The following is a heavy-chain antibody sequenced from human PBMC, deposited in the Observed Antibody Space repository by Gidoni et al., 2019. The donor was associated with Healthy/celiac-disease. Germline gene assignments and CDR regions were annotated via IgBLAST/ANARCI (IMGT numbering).Heavy chain of an antibody. Sequence: QVQRGQSGAEVKKHGSSGKVSCKASGGTFSRDAISWVRQAPGQGLEWMGGSIPIFCTANCAQKFQGSVTITAYESTSTAYMELRSLLSEDTAVYYCAIVGSVFPFDYWGQGTLVTVSS. CDR1: GGTFSRDA. V-gene: IGHV1-69*01. CDR2: SIPIFCTA. D-gene: IGHD2-15*01. CDR3: AIVGSVFPFDY. J-gene: IGHJ4*02.